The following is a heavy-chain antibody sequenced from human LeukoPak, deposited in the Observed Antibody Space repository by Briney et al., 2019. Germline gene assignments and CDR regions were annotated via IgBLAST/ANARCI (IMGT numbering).Heavy chain of an antibody. CDR1: GYTFTSYY. V-gene: IGHV1-46*01. J-gene: IGHJ4*02. CDR2: INPSGGST. Sequence: ASVKVSCKASGYTFTSYYMHWVRQAPGQGLEGMGIINPSGGSTNYAQKFQGRVTMTRDMSTSTVYMELSSLRSEDTAVYYCARGRAVPAAIPHFDYWGQGTLVTVSS. D-gene: IGHD2-2*01. CDR3: ARGRAVPAAIPHFDY.